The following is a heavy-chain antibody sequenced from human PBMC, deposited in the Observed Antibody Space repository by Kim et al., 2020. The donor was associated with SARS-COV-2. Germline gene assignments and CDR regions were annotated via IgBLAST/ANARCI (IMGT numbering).Heavy chain of an antibody. J-gene: IGHJ6*02. Sequence: SETLSLTCAVYGGSFSGYYWSWIRQPPGKGLEWIGEINHSGSTNYNPSLKSRVTISVDTSKNQFSLKLSSVTAADTAVYYCARGGDSGSYPSQMDVWGQGTTVTVSS. CDR1: GGSFSGYY. CDR3: ARGGDSGSYPSQMDV. V-gene: IGHV4-34*01. CDR2: INHSGST. D-gene: IGHD1-26*01.